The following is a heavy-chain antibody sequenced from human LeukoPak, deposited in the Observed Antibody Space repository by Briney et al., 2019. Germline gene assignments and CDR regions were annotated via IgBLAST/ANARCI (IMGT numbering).Heavy chain of an antibody. CDR3: VRNIPGTIEH. V-gene: IGHV4-39*01. D-gene: IGHD1-7*01. J-gene: IGHJ1*01. Sequence: SETLSLTCTVSGGPISSSSYSWGWIRRPPGKGPEWIGNIYYSGSTYYYPSFKSRVTISVDTSRNQFSLKLRSVTAADTAVYYCVRNIPGTIEHWGQGTLVTVSS. CDR1: GGPISSSSYS. CDR2: IYYSGST.